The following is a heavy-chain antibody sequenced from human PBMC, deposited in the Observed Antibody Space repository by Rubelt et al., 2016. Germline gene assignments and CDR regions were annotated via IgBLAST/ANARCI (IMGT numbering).Heavy chain of an antibody. Sequence: GKGLEWVSYISSRGGSIYYADSVKGRFTISRDDSKNTAYLQMNSLKIEDTAVYYCVRSSWNYYYYGMDVWGQGTMVTVSS. CDR2: ISSRGGSI. J-gene: IGHJ6*02. CDR3: VRSSWNYYYYGMDV. V-gene: IGHV3-11*01. D-gene: IGHD1-1*01.